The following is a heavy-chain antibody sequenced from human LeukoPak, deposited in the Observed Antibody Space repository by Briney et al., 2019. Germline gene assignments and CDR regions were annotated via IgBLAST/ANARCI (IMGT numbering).Heavy chain of an antibody. J-gene: IGHJ4*02. D-gene: IGHD4-17*01. CDR3: ARRTEGYYFDY. Sequence: GGSLRLSCAASGFTVSSNEMSWVRQAPGKGLEWVSSISGGSTYYADSRKGRFTISRDNSKNTLYLQMNSLRAEDTAVYYCARRTEGYYFDYWGQGTLVTVSS. V-gene: IGHV3-38-3*01. CDR1: GFTVSSNE. CDR2: ISGGST.